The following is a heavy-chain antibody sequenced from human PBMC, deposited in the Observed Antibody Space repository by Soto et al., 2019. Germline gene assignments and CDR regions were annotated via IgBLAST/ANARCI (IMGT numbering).Heavy chain of an antibody. V-gene: IGHV1-18*01. CDR2: ISAYNGNA. CDR3: AGGFLELLSPSFDY. J-gene: IGHJ4*02. Sequence: QVQLVQSGAEVKKPGASVKVSCKASGYTFTSYGISWVRQAPGQGPEWMGWISAYNGNANYAQKLQGRVTMTTDTXXSTATMELRSLRSDATAVYYCAGGFLELLSPSFDYWGQGTLVTVSS. CDR1: GYTFTSYG. D-gene: IGHD3-3*01.